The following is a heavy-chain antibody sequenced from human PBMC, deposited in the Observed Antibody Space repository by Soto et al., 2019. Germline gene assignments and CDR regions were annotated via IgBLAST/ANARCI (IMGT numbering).Heavy chain of an antibody. J-gene: IGHJ4*02. CDR3: ARVRWNYYDSSGTSRPFDY. Sequence: QVQLVESGGGVVQPGRSLRLSCAASGFTFSSYAMHWVRQAPGKGLGWVAVISYDGSNKYYADSVKGRFTISRDNSKNTLYLQMNSLRAEDTAVYYCARVRWNYYDSSGTSRPFDYWGQGTLVTVSS. CDR1: GFTFSSYA. CDR2: ISYDGSNK. V-gene: IGHV3-30-3*01. D-gene: IGHD3-22*01.